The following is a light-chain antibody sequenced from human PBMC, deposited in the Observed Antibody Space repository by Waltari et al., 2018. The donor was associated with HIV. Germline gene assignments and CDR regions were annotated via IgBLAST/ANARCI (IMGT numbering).Light chain of an antibody. CDR2: EVT. J-gene: IGLJ3*02. V-gene: IGLV2-14*01. CDR3: TSYVSSASPE. Sequence: QSALPQPASVSGSPGQSIPISCTGTSIDIHYANYVSWYQHHPGKAPKVIISEVTNRPSGVSSRFSGSKSGNTATLTISGLQAEDEADYFCTSYVSSASPEFGGWTRLTVL. CDR1: SIDIHYANY.